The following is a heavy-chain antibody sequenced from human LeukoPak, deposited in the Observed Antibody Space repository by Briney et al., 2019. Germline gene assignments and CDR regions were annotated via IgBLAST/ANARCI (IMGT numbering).Heavy chain of an antibody. D-gene: IGHD2-2*01. Sequence: SGGSLRLSCAASGFTFSSYWMRWVRQAPGKGLEWVANIKQDGSEKYYVYSVKGRFTISRDNAKNSLYLQMNSLRAEDTAVYYCARDFSVSASAYWGQGTLVTVSS. CDR1: GFTFSSYW. CDR2: IKQDGSEK. V-gene: IGHV3-7*01. CDR3: ARDFSVSASAY. J-gene: IGHJ4*02.